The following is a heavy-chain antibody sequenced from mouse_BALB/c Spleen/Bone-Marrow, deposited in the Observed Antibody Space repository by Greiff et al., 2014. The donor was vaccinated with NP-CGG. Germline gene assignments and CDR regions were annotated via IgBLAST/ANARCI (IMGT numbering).Heavy chain of an antibody. CDR3: ARVWYFDY. V-gene: IGHV5-6-3*01. J-gene: IGHJ2*03. CDR1: GFTFSSYG. CDR2: INSNGGST. Sequence: EVHLVESGGGLVQPGGSLKLSCAASGFTFSSYGMSWVRQTPDKRLELVATINSNGGSTYYPDSVKGRFTISRDNAKNTPYLQMSSLKSEDTAMYYCARVWYFDYWGQGTSLTVSS.